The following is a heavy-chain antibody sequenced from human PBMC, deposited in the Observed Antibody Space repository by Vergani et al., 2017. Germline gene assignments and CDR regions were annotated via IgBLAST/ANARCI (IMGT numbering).Heavy chain of an antibody. J-gene: IGHJ1*01. V-gene: IGHV3-30*02. D-gene: IGHD3-22*01. CDR2: IWYDGSKE. CDR3: TKAGQYDSDNFHDS. Sequence: QVQLEESGGGVVQPGRSLRLYCAGSGFTLSSHAMHWVRQAPGKGLEWVAFIWYDGSKEYYADSVKGRFTISRDNSQTTVFLQMNSLRADDSAVYYCTKAGQYDSDNFHDSWGQGALVTVAS. CDR1: GFTLSSHA.